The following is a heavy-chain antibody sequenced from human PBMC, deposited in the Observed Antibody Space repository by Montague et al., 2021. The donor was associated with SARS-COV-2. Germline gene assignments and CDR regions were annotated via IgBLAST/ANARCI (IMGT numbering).Heavy chain of an antibody. CDR2: ISYTGST. J-gene: IGHJ4*02. V-gene: IGHV4-59*01. CDR3: ARGTWRQLDY. D-gene: IGHD5-18*01. CDR1: GGSISSYY. Sequence: SETLSLTCTVSGGSISSYYWSWIRQPPGKGLEWIGYISYTGSTNYNPSLKSRVTISVDTSKNQFSLKLTSVTAADTAVYYCARGTWRQLDYWGQGTLVTVSS.